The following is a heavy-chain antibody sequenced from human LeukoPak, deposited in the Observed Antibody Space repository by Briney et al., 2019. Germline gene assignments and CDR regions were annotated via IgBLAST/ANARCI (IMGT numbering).Heavy chain of an antibody. CDR2: MYTGGGR. Sequence: GGSLRLSCAASGFSVSNYYMSWVRQPPGKGLEWVSVMYTGGGRYYGDSVKGRFTISRDNAKNSLYLQMNSLRAEDTAVYYCARGVADTYYDFWSGYYDYFDYWGQGTLVTVSS. J-gene: IGHJ4*02. CDR3: ARGVADTYYDFWSGYYDYFDY. D-gene: IGHD3-3*01. V-gene: IGHV3-66*01. CDR1: GFSVSNYY.